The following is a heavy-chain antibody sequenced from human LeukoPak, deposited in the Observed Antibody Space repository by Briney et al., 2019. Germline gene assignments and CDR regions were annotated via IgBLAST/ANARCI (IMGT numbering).Heavy chain of an antibody. CDR3: ARQRAPGWYDY. J-gene: IGHJ4*02. Sequence: GESLKISCKGSGYSFTNYWIAWVRQVPGKGLEWMGIIYPGDSDTRYSPSFQGQVTISADKSISTAYLQWSSLKASDTAMHYCARQRAPGWYDYWGQGTLVTVSS. CDR2: IYPGDSDT. D-gene: IGHD6-19*01. CDR1: GYSFTNYW. V-gene: IGHV5-51*01.